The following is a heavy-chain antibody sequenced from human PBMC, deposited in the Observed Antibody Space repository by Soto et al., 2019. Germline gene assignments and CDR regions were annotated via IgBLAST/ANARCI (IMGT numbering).Heavy chain of an antibody. CDR2: IFSNDEK. V-gene: IGHV2-26*01. J-gene: IGHJ5*02. D-gene: IGHD4-17*01. CDR1: GFSLSNARMG. CDR3: ARIVGGDYATWFDP. Sequence: QVTLKESGPVLVKPTETLTLTCTVSGFSLSNARMGVSWIRQPPGKALEWLAHIFSNDEKSYSTSLKSRLPISKDTSKSQVVLTMTNMDPVDTATDYCARIVGGDYATWFDPWGQGTLVTVSS.